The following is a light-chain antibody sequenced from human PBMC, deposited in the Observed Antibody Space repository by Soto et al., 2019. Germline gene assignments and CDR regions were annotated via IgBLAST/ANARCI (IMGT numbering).Light chain of an antibody. J-gene: IGKJ2*01. CDR2: KAS. V-gene: IGKV1-5*03. Sequence: DIQMTQSPSTLSASVGDRVTITCRASQSVRTWLAWYQQKTGKAPKLLIYKASSLQSGVPSRFSGSGSGTDFTLTISRLQPDDFATYYCLEYNSYLIYTFGQGTKVQIK. CDR3: LEYNSYLIYT. CDR1: QSVRTW.